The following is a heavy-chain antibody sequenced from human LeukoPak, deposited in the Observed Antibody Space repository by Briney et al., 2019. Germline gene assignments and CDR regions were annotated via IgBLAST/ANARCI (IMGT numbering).Heavy chain of an antibody. CDR2: INPNSGGT. V-gene: IGHV1-2*02. CDR3: AREGYSYGYDY. J-gene: IGHJ4*02. Sequence: ASVTVSCKASGYTFTGYYMHWVRQAPGQGLAWMGWINPNSGGTNYAQKFQGRVTMTSDTSISTAYMELSRLRSDDTAVYYCAREGYSYGYDYWGQGTLVTVSS. D-gene: IGHD5-18*01. CDR1: GYTFTGYY.